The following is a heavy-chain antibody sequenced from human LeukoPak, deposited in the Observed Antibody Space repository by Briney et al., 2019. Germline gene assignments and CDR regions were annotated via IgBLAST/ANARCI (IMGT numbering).Heavy chain of an antibody. V-gene: IGHV3-23*01. CDR2: IRGSDSST. J-gene: IGHJ4*02. CDR1: KIIFSDEI. CDR3: AKEGASSGWYWAQ. Sequence: GRPLTSSGVRRKIIFSDEIINLVGQGPSKVQAWVSAIRGSDSSTHYADSVKGRFTISRDISKNTLYLQMNSLRGEDTAIYYCAKEGASSGWYWAQWGQGTLVTVSS. D-gene: IGHD6-19*01.